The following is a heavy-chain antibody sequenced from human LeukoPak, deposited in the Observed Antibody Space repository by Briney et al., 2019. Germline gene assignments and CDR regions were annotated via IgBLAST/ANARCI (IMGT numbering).Heavy chain of an antibody. CDR1: GFTFSNAW. Sequence: GGSLRLSCAASGFTFSNAWMSWVRQAPGKGLEWVGRIKSKTDGGTTDYAAPVKGRFTISRDDSKNTLYPQMNSLKTEDTAVYYCTTPPLLRFLEWLPHFQHWGQGTLVTVSS. V-gene: IGHV3-15*01. D-gene: IGHD3-3*01. CDR3: TTPPLLRFLEWLPHFQH. J-gene: IGHJ1*01. CDR2: IKSKTDGGTT.